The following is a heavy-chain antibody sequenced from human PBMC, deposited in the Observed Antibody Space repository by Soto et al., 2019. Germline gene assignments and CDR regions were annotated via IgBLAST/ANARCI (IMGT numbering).Heavy chain of an antibody. V-gene: IGHV1-69*08. CDR2: IIPILGIA. Sequence: QVQLVQSGAEVKKPGSSVKVSCKASGGTFSSYTISWVRHAPGQGLEWMGRIIPILGIANYAQKFQGRVTITADKSTSTAYMELSSLRSEDTAVYYCAREAPDIVVVPAATRWFDPWGQGTLVTVSS. CDR3: AREAPDIVVVPAATRWFDP. CDR1: GGTFSSYT. J-gene: IGHJ5*02. D-gene: IGHD2-2*01.